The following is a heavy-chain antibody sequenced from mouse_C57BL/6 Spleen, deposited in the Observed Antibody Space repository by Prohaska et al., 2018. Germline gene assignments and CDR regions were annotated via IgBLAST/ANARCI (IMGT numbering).Heavy chain of an antibody. CDR2: IYLGDGET. CDR1: GYAFSSYL. D-gene: IGHD2-1*01. Sequence: KSSGYAFSSYLMKWVKQRPGKGLEWIGRIYLGDGETNYIGKCKGNATLTAEKSSSPAYSQLSSGTSEDSAVYFCARGPLYGNYGACFAYWGQVTLVTVSA. CDR3: ARGPLYGNYGACFAY. V-gene: IGHV1-80*01. J-gene: IGHJ3*01.